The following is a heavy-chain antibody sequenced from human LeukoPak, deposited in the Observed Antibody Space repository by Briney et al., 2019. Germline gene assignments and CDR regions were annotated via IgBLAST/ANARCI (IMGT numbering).Heavy chain of an antibody. D-gene: IGHD3-3*01. Sequence: SETLSLTCTVSGGSISSGGYSWSWIRQHPGKGLEWIGYIYYSGSTYYNPSLKSRVTISVDTSKNQFSLKLSSVTAADTAVYYCARHEATYYDFWSGYYTGAGFDYWGQGTLVTVSS. V-gene: IGHV4-31*03. CDR2: IYYSGST. CDR1: GGSISSGGYS. CDR3: ARHEATYYDFWSGYYTGAGFDY. J-gene: IGHJ4*02.